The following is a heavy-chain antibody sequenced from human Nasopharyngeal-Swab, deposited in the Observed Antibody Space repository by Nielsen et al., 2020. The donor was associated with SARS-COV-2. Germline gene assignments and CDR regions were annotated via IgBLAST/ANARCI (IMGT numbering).Heavy chain of an antibody. CDR2: IYYSGST. D-gene: IGHD3-9*01. V-gene: IGHV4-39*01. CDR3: ARHPLSYYDILTGYSTFDY. Sequence: PGKGLEWIGSIYYSGSTYYKPSLKSRVTISVDTSKNQFSLKPSSVTAADTAVYYCARHPLSYYDILTGYSTFDYWGQGTLVTVSS. J-gene: IGHJ4*02.